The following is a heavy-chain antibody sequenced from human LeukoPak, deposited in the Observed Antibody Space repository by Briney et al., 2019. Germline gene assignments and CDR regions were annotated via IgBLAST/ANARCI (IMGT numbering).Heavy chain of an antibody. CDR3: ARGLRDTSGWWGWFDP. J-gene: IGHJ5*02. CDR2: INHSGST. D-gene: IGHD6-19*01. V-gene: IGHV4-4*02. CDR1: GGSISSSNW. Sequence: SETLSLTCAVSGGSISSSNWWSWVRQPPGKGLEWIGEINHSGSTNYNPSLKSRVTISVDTSKNQFSLKVTSVTAADTAVYYCARGLRDTSGWWGWFDPWGQGTLVTVSS.